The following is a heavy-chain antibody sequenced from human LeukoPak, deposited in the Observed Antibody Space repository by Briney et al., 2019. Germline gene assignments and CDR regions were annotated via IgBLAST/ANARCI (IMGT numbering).Heavy chain of an antibody. J-gene: IGHJ5*02. CDR3: ARETPRYCSSTSCYNWFDP. D-gene: IGHD2-2*01. CDR1: GGSVSSGSYY. CDR2: IYYSGST. V-gene: IGHV4-61*01. Sequence: SETLSLTCTVSGGSVSSGSYYWSWIRQPPGKGLEWIGYIYYSGSTNYNPSLKSRVTISVDTSKNQFSLKLSSVTAADTAVYYCARETPRYCSSTSCYNWFDPWGQGTLVTISS.